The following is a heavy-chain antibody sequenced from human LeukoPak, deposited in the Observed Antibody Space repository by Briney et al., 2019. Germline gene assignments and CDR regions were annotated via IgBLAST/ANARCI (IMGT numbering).Heavy chain of an antibody. D-gene: IGHD3-3*01. CDR3: ASCTIFGVFYYYYYMDV. CDR2: IIPILGIA. J-gene: IGHJ6*03. CDR1: GGTFSSYT. Sequence: SVKVSCKASGGTFSSYTISWVRQAPGQGLEWMGRIIPILGIANYAQKFQGRVTITADESTSTAYMELSSLRSEDTAVYYCASCTIFGVFYYYYYMDVWGKGTTVTVSS. V-gene: IGHV1-69*02.